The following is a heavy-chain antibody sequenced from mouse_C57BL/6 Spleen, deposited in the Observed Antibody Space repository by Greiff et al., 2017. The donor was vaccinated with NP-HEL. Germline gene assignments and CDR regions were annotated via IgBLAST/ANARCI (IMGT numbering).Heavy chain of an antibody. CDR3: TAGDYGSKAY. Sequence: EVKVEESGGGLVQPGGSMKLSCVASGFTFSNYWMNWVRQSPEKGLEWVAQIRLKSDNYATHYAESVKGRFTISRDDSKSSVYLQMNNLRAEDTGIYYCTAGDYGSKAYWGQGTLVTVSA. CDR1: GFTFSNYW. J-gene: IGHJ3*01. V-gene: IGHV6-3*01. CDR2: IRLKSDNYAT. D-gene: IGHD1-1*01.